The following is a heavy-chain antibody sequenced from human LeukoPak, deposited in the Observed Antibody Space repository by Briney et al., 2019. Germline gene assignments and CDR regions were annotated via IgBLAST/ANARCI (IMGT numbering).Heavy chain of an antibody. J-gene: IGHJ4*02. V-gene: IGHV4-59*01. Sequence: SETLSITCTVSGGSISSYYWSWIRQPPGQGLEWIGYIYYSGSNNYNPSLKSEVTRSVDSFKNRFSLKLSSVTAADTAVYYCARDQFSGSFDYWGQGTLVTVSS. D-gene: IGHD1-26*01. CDR2: IYYSGSN. CDR3: ARDQFSGSFDY. CDR1: GGSISSYY.